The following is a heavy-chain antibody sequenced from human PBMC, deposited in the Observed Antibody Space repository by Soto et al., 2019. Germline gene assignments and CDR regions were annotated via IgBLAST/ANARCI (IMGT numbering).Heavy chain of an antibody. J-gene: IGHJ3*02. D-gene: IGHD4-17*01. CDR3: AREGGNDYGDKTYAFDI. CDR1: GGTFSSYA. CDR2: IIPIFGTA. Sequence: QVQLVQSGAEVKKPGSSVKVSCKASGGTFSSYAISWVRQAPGQGLEWMGGIIPIFGTANYAQKFQGRVTITADESTSTAYMELSSLSFEDTAVYYCAREGGNDYGDKTYAFDIWGQGTMVTVSS. V-gene: IGHV1-69*01.